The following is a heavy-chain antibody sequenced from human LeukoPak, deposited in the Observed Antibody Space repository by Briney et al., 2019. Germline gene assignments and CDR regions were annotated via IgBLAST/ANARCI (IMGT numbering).Heavy chain of an antibody. CDR1: GFTFSRYW. CDR2: LNSDGSSI. Sequence: GGSLRLSCAASGFTFSRYWMHWVRQAPGKGLVWVSRLNSDGSSITYADSVEGRFTIYRDNAKNTLYLQMTSLRAEDTAVYYCARGHFYDTSGYPEYFQHWGQGTLVTVSS. D-gene: IGHD3-22*01. CDR3: ARGHFYDTSGYPEYFQH. J-gene: IGHJ1*01. V-gene: IGHV3-74*01.